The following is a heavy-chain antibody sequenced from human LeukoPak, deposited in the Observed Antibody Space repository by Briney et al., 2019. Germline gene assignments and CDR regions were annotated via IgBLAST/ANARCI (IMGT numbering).Heavy chain of an antibody. Sequence: GGSLRLSCAASGFTFSSYAMHWVRQAPGKGLEWVAVISYDGSNKYYADSVKGRFTISRDNSKNTLYLQMNSLRAEDTAVYYCARVSSGWYCDYWGQGTLVTVSS. CDR1: GFTFSSYA. CDR3: ARVSSGWYCDY. CDR2: ISYDGSNK. V-gene: IGHV3-30-3*01. J-gene: IGHJ4*02. D-gene: IGHD6-19*01.